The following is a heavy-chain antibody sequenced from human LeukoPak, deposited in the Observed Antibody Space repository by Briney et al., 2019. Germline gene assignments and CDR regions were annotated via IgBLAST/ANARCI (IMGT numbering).Heavy chain of an antibody. CDR1: GYTFTGYY. CDR2: INPNSGGT. CDR3: ARLGFLAGLYHYYMDV. J-gene: IGHJ6*03. D-gene: IGHD3-9*01. Sequence: ASVKVSCKASGYTFTGYYMHWVRQAPGQGLEWMGWINPNSGGTNYAQKFQGRVTMTRDTSISTAYMELSRLRSDDTAVYYCARLGFLAGLYHYYMDVWGKGTTVTVSS. V-gene: IGHV1-2*02.